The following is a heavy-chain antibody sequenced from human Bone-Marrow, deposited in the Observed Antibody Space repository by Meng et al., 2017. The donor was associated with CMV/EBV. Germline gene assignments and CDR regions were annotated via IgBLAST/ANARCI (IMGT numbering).Heavy chain of an antibody. CDR3: AKDRTNYGDYVFDP. CDR2: ISWNSGSI. D-gene: IGHD4-17*01. Sequence: SLKISCAASGFTFDDYAMHWVRQAPGKGLEWVSGISWNSGSIGYADSVKGRFTISRDNAKNSLYLQMNSLRAEDTALYYCAKDRTNYGDYVFDPWGQETLVTVS. V-gene: IGHV3-9*01. CDR1: GFTFDDYA. J-gene: IGHJ5*02.